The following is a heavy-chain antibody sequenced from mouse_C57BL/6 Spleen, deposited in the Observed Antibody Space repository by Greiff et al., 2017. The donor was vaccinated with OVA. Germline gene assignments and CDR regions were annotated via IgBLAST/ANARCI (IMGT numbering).Heavy chain of an antibody. Sequence: EVQLQESGPGLVKPSQSLSLTCSVTGYSITSGYYWNWIRQFPGNKLEWMGYISYDGSNNYNPSLKNRISLTRDTSKNQFFLKLNSVTTEDTATYYCARDWTNYYFDYWGQGTTLTVSS. CDR1: GYSITSGYY. CDR2: ISYDGSN. J-gene: IGHJ2*01. V-gene: IGHV3-6*01. CDR3: ARDWTNYYFDY.